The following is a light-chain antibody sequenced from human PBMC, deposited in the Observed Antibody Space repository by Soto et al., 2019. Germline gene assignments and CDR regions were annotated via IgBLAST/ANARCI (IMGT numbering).Light chain of an antibody. Sequence: EIVLTQSPGTPSLSPGERATLSCRASQSLSTTDLAWFQHKPGQAPRLLIYGASTRATGIPDRFSGSGSGTDFTLTISRLEPEDFAVYYCQQYATSQTWTFGQGTKVEVK. J-gene: IGKJ1*01. CDR3: QQYATSQTWT. CDR2: GAS. V-gene: IGKV3-20*01. CDR1: QSLSTTD.